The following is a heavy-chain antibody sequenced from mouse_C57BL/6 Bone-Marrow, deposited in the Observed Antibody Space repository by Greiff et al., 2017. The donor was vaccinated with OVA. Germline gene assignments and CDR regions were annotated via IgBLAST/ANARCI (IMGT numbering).Heavy chain of an antibody. CDR1: GYSITSGYY. Sequence: EVQLQQSGPGLVKPSQSLSLTCSVTGYSITSGYYWNWIRQFPGNKLEWMGYISYDGSNNYNPSLKNRISITRDTSKNQFFLKLNSVTTEDTATYYCARDYYGVATGAMDYWGQGTSVTVSS. CDR2: ISYDGSN. CDR3: ARDYYGVATGAMDY. V-gene: IGHV3-6*01. D-gene: IGHD1-1*01. J-gene: IGHJ4*01.